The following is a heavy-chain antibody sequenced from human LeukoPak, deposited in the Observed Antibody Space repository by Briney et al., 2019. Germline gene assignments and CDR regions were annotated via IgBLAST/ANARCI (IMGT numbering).Heavy chain of an antibody. J-gene: IGHJ4*02. CDR2: IYTSGST. V-gene: IGHV4-4*07. CDR1: GYSISSSYY. D-gene: IGHD3-22*01. Sequence: PSETLSLTCAVSGYSISSSYYWSWIRQPAGKGLEWIGRIYTSGSTNYNPSLKSRVTMSVDTSKNQFSLKLSSVTAADTAVYYCARARSGYTDYWGQGTLVTVSS. CDR3: ARARSGYTDY.